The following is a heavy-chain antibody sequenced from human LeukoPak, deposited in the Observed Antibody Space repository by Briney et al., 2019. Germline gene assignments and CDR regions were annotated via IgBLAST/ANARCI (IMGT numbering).Heavy chain of an antibody. D-gene: IGHD3-22*01. J-gene: IGHJ3*02. Sequence: GGSLRLSCAASGFTVSSNEMSWVRQAPGKGLEWVSSISGGSTYYADSRKGRFTISRDNSKNTLHLQMNSLRAEDTAVYYCARDLYDSSGYNIWGQGTMVTVSS. CDR3: ARDLYDSSGYNI. V-gene: IGHV3-38-3*01. CDR2: ISGGST. CDR1: GFTVSSNE.